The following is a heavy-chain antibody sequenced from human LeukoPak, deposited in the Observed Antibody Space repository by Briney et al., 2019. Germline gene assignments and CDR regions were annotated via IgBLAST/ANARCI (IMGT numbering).Heavy chain of an antibody. CDR2: INHSGST. CDR3: ARGPASGSNFAWFDP. V-gene: IGHV4-34*01. D-gene: IGHD3-10*01. J-gene: IGHJ5*02. Sequence: PSETLSLTCAVYGGSLSHYYWSWIRQPPGKGLEWIGEINHSGSTNYNPSLKRRVTISVDMSKNQFSLELTSVTAADTAVYYCARGPASGSNFAWFDPWGQGTLVTVSS. CDR1: GGSLSHYY.